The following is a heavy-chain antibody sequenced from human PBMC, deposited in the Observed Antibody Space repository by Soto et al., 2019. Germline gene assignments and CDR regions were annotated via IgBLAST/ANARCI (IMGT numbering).Heavy chain of an antibody. J-gene: IGHJ4*02. CDR2: IKEDGSGK. CDR3: VRVGRLGGY. V-gene: IGHV3-7*03. Sequence: SLRLSCTASGFTFSSYWMSWVRQAPGKGLGWVANIKEDGSGKYYVDSVKGRFSISRDNARNSLYLQMNSLRVEDTAVYYCVRVGRLGGYWGQGALVTVSS. CDR1: GFTFSSYW. D-gene: IGHD3-16*01.